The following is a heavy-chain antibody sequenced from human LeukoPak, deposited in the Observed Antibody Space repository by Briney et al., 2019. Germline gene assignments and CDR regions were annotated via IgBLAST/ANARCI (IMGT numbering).Heavy chain of an antibody. CDR1: GDAISLSH. CDR3: ARLRTDYYSYYGIDV. J-gene: IGHJ6*02. Sequence: SDTVSLLCTVWGDAISLSHGMGTRQPRGEGREWGGYIYYSGSTNYNPSLKSRVPISVETSKSQLSLKLSSVTAAATAVYYCARLRTDYYSYYGIDVWGQGTTVPVSS. V-gene: IGHV4-59*08. CDR2: IYYSGST. D-gene: IGHD1-1*01.